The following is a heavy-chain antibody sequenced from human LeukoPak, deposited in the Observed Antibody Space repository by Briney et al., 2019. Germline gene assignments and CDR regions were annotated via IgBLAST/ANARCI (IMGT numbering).Heavy chain of an antibody. V-gene: IGHV3-23*01. D-gene: IGHD3-22*01. CDR1: GFTFSSYA. CDR3: AKTRRGYYYDSSGYYSY. J-gene: IGHJ4*02. Sequence: GGSLRLSCAASGFTFSSYAMSWLRQAPGKALEWVSAISGSGGSTYYADYVKGRFTISRDNSKNSLYLQMNSLRAEDTAVYYCAKTRRGYYYDSSGYYSYWGQGTLVTVSS. CDR2: ISGSGGST.